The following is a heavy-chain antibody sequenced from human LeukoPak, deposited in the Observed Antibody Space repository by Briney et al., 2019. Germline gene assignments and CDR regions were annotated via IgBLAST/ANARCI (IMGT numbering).Heavy chain of an antibody. V-gene: IGHV3-23*01. CDR1: GFTFSSYA. Sequence: GGSLRLSCAATGFTFSSYAMSWVRQAPGKGLEWVSAISGNGRSTYYGDSVKGRFTISRDNSKNTLSLQMNSLRAEDTAVYYCAKEYYVLLVYALGGSFDYWGRGTLVTVSS. CDR2: ISGNGRST. D-gene: IGHD2-8*02. CDR3: AKEYYVLLVYALGGSFDY. J-gene: IGHJ4*02.